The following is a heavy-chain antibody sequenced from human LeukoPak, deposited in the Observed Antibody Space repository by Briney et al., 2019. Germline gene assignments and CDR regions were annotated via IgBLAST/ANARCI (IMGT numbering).Heavy chain of an antibody. J-gene: IGHJ4*02. D-gene: IGHD6-19*01. CDR1: GFTFSSYA. Sequence: GGSLRLSCAASGFTFSSYAMSWVRQAPGKGLEWVSAISGSGGSTYYADSVKGRFTISRDNSKNTLYLQMNSLRAEDTAVYYCAGSSSGWYLVDYWGQGTLVTVSS. CDR2: ISGSGGST. CDR3: AGSSSGWYLVDY. V-gene: IGHV3-23*01.